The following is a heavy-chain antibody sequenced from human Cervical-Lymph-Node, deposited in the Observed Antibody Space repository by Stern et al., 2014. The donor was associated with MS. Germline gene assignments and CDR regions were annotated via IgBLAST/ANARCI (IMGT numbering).Heavy chain of an antibody. V-gene: IGHV5-51*03. Sequence: VQLVESGAEVKKPGASLKISCKGSGYSFTSYWIGWVRQMPGKGLEWMGILYPGDSDTRYSPSFQGQVTISTETTIDTDYLPWGSLKASDTAMYYCARIQLYAFDIWGQGTMVTVSS. D-gene: IGHD5-18*01. CDR2: LYPGDSDT. J-gene: IGHJ3*02. CDR3: ARIQLYAFDI. CDR1: GYSFTSYW.